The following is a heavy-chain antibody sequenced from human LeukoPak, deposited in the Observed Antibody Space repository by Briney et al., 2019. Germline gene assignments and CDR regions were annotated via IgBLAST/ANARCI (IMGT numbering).Heavy chain of an antibody. D-gene: IGHD3-3*01. CDR2: ISSSSSYI. CDR3: ARPQGSGPAVGWFDP. Sequence: PGGSLRLSCAASGFTFSSYSMNWVRQAPGKGLEWVSSISSSSSYIYYADSVKGRFTISRDNAKNSLYLQMNSLRAEDTAVYYCARPQGSGPAVGWFDPWGQGTLVTVSS. CDR1: GFTFSSYS. V-gene: IGHV3-21*01. J-gene: IGHJ5*02.